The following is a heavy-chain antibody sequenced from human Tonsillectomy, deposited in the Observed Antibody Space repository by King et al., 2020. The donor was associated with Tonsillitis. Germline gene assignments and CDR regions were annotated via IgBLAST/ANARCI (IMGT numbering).Heavy chain of an antibody. D-gene: IGHD2-15*01. V-gene: IGHV3-30*02. CDR1: GFTFSDSG. CDR3: VKDGVAFDH. Sequence: HVQLVESGGGVVQPGGSPRLSCTASGFTFSDSGMHWVRQAPGKGLEWVAFMWYDGPNKYYADSVKGRFTISRDNSKNTLHLQMNSLRPEDTAVYYCVKDGVAFDHWGQGTLVIVSS. CDR2: MWYDGPNK. J-gene: IGHJ4*02.